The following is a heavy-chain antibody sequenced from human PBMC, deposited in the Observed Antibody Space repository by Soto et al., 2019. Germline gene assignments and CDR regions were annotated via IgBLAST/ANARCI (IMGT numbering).Heavy chain of an antibody. V-gene: IGHV4-61*03. Sequence: SETLSLTCTVSGDSVSSVSYYWSWIRQPPGKGLEGIGYIFYNGRTEYNPSLKSRFTISVDTSRNHFSLKVRSVTAAYKAVYYCARDRVTTPRFYDFWGQGTLVTVSS. J-gene: IGHJ4*02. D-gene: IGHD3-9*01. CDR3: ARDRVTTPRFYDF. CDR1: GDSVSSVSYY. CDR2: IFYNGRT.